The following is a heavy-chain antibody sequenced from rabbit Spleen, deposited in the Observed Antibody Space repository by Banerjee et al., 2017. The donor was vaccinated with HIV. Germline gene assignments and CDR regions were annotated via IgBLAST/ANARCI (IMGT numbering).Heavy chain of an antibody. J-gene: IGHJ2*01. D-gene: IGHD4-1*01. CDR3: TRGSDDIGWGYLI. CDR2: IDTGSGDT. Sequence: QSLVESGGDRVKPGAALILICKASGFYLISTIYMCWVRQAPGKGLVWCGCIDTGSGDTAYASWARGRFTITKTSTTTVTLKMTSLTVADTASYFCTRGSDDIGWGYLIWGPGTLVTVS. V-gene: IGHV1S40*01. CDR1: GFYLISTIY.